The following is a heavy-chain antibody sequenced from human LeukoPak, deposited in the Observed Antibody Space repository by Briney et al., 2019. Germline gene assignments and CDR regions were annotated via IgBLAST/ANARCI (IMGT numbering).Heavy chain of an antibody. J-gene: IGHJ5*02. CDR1: GFTLSNDW. Sequence: GWSLRLSCAASGFTLSNDWMIWVRQAPGKGLEWVAVISYDGSNKYYADSVKGRFTISRDNSKNTLYLQMNSLRAEDTAVYYCAKDTSDSSGTIWFDPWGQGTLVTVSS. CDR2: ISYDGSNK. CDR3: AKDTSDSSGTIWFDP. V-gene: IGHV3-30*18. D-gene: IGHD3-22*01.